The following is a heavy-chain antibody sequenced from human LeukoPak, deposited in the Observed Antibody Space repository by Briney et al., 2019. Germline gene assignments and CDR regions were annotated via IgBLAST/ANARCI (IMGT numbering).Heavy chain of an antibody. CDR3: ARVARLSTSPYDGFDI. CDR2: ISSSSDYI. D-gene: IGHD6-6*01. V-gene: IGHV3-21*01. CDR1: GFTFSAYS. J-gene: IGHJ3*02. Sequence: PGGSLRLSCAASGFTFSAYSMNWVRQAPGKGLEWVSSISSSSDYIKNADSVKGRFTISRDNAKNSLYLQMDSLRAEDTAVYYCARVARLSTSPYDGFDIWGQGTMVTASS.